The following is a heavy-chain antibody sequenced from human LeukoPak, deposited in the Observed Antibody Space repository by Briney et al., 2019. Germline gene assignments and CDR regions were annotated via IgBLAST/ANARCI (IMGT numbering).Heavy chain of an antibody. Sequence: ASVKVSCKASGGTFSSYAISWVRQATGQGLEWMGWMNPNSGNTGYAQKFQGRVTITRNTSISTAYMELSSLRSEDTAVYYCARGFGAAGSIWGQGTMVTVSS. V-gene: IGHV1-8*03. J-gene: IGHJ3*02. CDR1: GGTFSSYA. CDR2: MNPNSGNT. CDR3: ARGFGAAGSI. D-gene: IGHD6-13*01.